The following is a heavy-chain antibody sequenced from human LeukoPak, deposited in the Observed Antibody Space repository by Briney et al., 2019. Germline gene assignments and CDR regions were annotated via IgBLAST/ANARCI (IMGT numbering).Heavy chain of an antibody. Sequence: GRSLRLSCAASGFTFSSYGMHWVRQAPGKGLEWVAVISYNGSNKYYADSVKGRFTISRDNSKNTLYLQMNSLRAEDTAVYYCADFDYWGQGTLVTVSS. CDR2: ISYNGSNK. V-gene: IGHV3-30*03. CDR1: GFTFSSYG. J-gene: IGHJ4*02. CDR3: ADFDY.